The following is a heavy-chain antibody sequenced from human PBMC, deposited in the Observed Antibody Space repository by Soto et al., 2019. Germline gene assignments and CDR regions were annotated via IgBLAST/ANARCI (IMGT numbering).Heavy chain of an antibody. Sequence: QVQLVQSGAEVKKPGSSVKVSCKASGGTFSSYAISWVRQAPGQGLEWMGGIIPIFGTANYAQKFQGRVTISADESTGTAYMEPSSLRSEDTAVYYCARQARSGSYTQYYFDYWGQGTLVTVSS. D-gene: IGHD1-26*01. CDR3: ARQARSGSYTQYYFDY. J-gene: IGHJ4*02. V-gene: IGHV1-69*01. CDR1: GGTFSSYA. CDR2: IIPIFGTA.